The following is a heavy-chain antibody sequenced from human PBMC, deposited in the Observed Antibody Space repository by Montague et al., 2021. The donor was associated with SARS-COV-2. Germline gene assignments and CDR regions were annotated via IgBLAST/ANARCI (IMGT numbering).Heavy chain of an antibody. CDR1: GGSFSGYY. CDR3: ARIVRVHYYYYYGMDV. Sequence: SETLSLTCAVYGGSFSGYYWSWIRQPPGKGLEWIGEINHSGSTNYNPSHKSRVTISVDTSKNQFSLKLSSVTAADTAVYYCARIVRVHYYYYYGMDVWGQGTTVTVSS. CDR2: INHSGST. J-gene: IGHJ6*02. D-gene: IGHD2-8*02. V-gene: IGHV4-34*01.